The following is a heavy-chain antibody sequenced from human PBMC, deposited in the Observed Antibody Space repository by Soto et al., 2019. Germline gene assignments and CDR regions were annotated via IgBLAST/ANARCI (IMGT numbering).Heavy chain of an antibody. J-gene: IGHJ4*01. CDR3: GATNSGSLGY. CDR2: ISYDGSNK. Sequence: XGSLRLSCSASGVTFSSYGMHWVRQAPGTGLEWVAVISYDGSNKYYADSVKGRFTISRDNSKNTLYLQMNSLRAEDTAVYYCGATNSGSLGYSGHGSLLTVSS. CDR1: GVTFSSYG. D-gene: IGHD1-26*01. V-gene: IGHV3-30*03.